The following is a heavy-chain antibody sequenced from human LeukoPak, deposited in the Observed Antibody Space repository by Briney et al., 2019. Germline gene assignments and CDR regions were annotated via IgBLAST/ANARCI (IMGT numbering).Heavy chain of an antibody. Sequence: SETPSLTRTVSVGSTSASSYYWGWIRQPPGKGLEWIGSIYYSGSTSYNPSLKGRVTISVDTSKNQFSLMRSSVTAADTAVYYCARLPADHYDYWGQGTLVTVSS. CDR2: IYYSGST. CDR3: ARLPADHYDY. CDR1: VGSTSASSYY. V-gene: IGHV4-39*01. J-gene: IGHJ4*02. D-gene: IGHD2-2*01.